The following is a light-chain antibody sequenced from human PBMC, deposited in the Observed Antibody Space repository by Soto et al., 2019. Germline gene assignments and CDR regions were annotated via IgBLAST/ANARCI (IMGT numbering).Light chain of an antibody. CDR3: CSYAGSSPWV. CDR1: SSYVGSYNL. Sequence: QSALTQPASVSGSPGQSITISCTGTSSYVGSYNLVSWYQQHPGKAPKLMIYEGSKRPSGVSNRLSGSKSGNTASLTISGLQAEDEADYYCCSYAGSSPWVFGGGTKLTVL. V-gene: IGLV2-23*01. CDR2: EGS. J-gene: IGLJ3*02.